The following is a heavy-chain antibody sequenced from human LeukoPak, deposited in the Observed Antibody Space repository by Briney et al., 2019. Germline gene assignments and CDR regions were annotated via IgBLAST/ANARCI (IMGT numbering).Heavy chain of an antibody. CDR3: ARGGGFSSSRRIAAAADY. Sequence: PSETLSLTCAVYGGSFSGYYWSWIRQPPGKGLEWVGEINHSGSTNYNPSLKSRVTISVDTSKNQFSLKLSSVTTADTAVYYCARGGGFSSSRRIAAAADYWGQGTLVTVSS. CDR2: INHSGST. CDR1: GGSFSGYY. J-gene: IGHJ4*02. D-gene: IGHD6-13*01. V-gene: IGHV4-34*01.